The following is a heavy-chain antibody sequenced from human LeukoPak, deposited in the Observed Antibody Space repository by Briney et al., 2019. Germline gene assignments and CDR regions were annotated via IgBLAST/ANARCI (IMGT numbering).Heavy chain of an antibody. V-gene: IGHV4-59*08. Sequence: SETLSLTCTVSGGSISSYYWSWIRQPPGKGLEWIGYIYYSGSTNYNPSLKSRVTISVDTSKNQFSLKLSSVTAADTAVYYCARVAEDIAAAGTRVALYYYYYMDVWGKGTTVTVSS. CDR3: ARVAEDIAAAGTRVALYYYYYMDV. D-gene: IGHD6-13*01. CDR2: IYYSGST. CDR1: GGSISSYY. J-gene: IGHJ6*03.